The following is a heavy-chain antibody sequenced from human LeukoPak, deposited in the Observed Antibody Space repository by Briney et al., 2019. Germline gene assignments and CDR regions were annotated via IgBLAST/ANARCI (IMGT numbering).Heavy chain of an antibody. V-gene: IGHV1-2*02. CDR1: GYTFTGYY. J-gene: IGHJ5*02. D-gene: IGHD6-13*01. Sequence: GASVKVSCKASGYTFTGYYMHWVRQAPGQGLEWMGWINPNSGGTNYAQKFQGRVTMTRDTSISTAYMELRSLRSDDTAVYYCARVPYSSSWYTYSAENWFDPWGQGTLVTVSS. CDR2: INPNSGGT. CDR3: ARVPYSSSWYTYSAENWFDP.